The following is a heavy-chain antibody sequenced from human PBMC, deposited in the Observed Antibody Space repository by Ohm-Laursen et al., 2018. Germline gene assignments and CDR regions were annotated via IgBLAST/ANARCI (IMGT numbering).Heavy chain of an antibody. CDR1: GYSISSGYF. CDR3: ARGLWWFDP. V-gene: IGHV4-38-2*01. Sequence: GTLSLTCAASGYSISSGYFWGWIRQPPGKGLEWIGTIYHSGSTYYNPSLKSRVTISVDTSKNQFSLKLSSVTAADTALYYCARGLWWFDPWGQGTLVTVSS. J-gene: IGHJ5*02. CDR2: IYHSGST.